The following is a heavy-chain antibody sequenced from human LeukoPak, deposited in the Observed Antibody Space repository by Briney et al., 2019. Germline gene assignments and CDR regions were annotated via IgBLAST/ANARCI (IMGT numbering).Heavy chain of an antibody. V-gene: IGHV4-59*01. D-gene: IGHD1-26*01. Sequence: SETLSLTCTVSGGSISSYYWSWVRQPPGKGLEWIGYINHSGSTNYNPSLKSRVTISVDTSKNQFSLELSSVTAADTAVYYCAREVGAYYFDYWGQGTLVTVSS. CDR3: AREVGAYYFDY. CDR1: GGSISSYY. CDR2: INHSGST. J-gene: IGHJ4*02.